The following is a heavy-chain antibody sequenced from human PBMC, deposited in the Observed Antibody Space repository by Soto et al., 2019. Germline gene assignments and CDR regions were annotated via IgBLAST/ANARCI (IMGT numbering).Heavy chain of an antibody. CDR3: ASSGSYISNIVVVPAAMGDFQH. Sequence: ASVKVSCKASGYTFTSYDINWVRQATGQGLEWMGWMNPNSGNTGYAQKFQGRVTMTRNTSISTAYMELSSLRSEDTAVYYCASSGSYISNIVVVPAAMGDFQHRGQRTLVTVSS. CDR1: GYTFTSYD. J-gene: IGHJ1*01. V-gene: IGHV1-8*01. D-gene: IGHD2-2*01. CDR2: MNPNSGNT.